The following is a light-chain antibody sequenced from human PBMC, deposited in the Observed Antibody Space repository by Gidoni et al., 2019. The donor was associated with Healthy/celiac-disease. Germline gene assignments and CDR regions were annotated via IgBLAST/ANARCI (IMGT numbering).Light chain of an antibody. J-gene: IGLJ2*01. Sequence: HSALTPPASVSGSPGHSITISCTGTSSDVGGYNYVSWYQQHPGNAPKLMIYDVSNRPSGVSNRFSGSKSGNTASLTISGLQAEDEADDYCSSYTSSSTRVVFGGGTKLTVL. CDR1: SSDVGGYNY. CDR3: SSYTSSSTRVV. V-gene: IGLV2-14*01. CDR2: DVS.